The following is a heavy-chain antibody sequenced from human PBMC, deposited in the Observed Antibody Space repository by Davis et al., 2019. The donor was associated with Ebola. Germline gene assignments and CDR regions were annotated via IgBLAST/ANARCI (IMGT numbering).Heavy chain of an antibody. J-gene: IGHJ6*02. CDR3: AREGIAVAGTYYYYGMDV. CDR1: GGSFSGYY. Sequence: PGGSLRLSCAVYGGSFSGYYWSWIRQPPGKGLEWIGEINHSGSTNYNPSLKSRVTMSVDTSKNQFSLKLSSVTAADTAVYYCAREGIAVAGTYYYYGMDVWGQGATVTVSS. D-gene: IGHD6-19*01. CDR2: INHSGST. V-gene: IGHV4-34*01.